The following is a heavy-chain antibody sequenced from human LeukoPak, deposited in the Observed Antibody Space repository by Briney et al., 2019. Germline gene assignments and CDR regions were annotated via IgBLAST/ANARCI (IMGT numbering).Heavy chain of an antibody. V-gene: IGHV3-74*01. J-gene: IGHJ4*02. CDR2: MNSDGCRT. Sequence: GGSLRLFCAAWRFIFSSYWTQWARQATGKGLVWVSRMNSDGCRTSCADSVKGRFTISRDSAKNTRYLQMNSLRAEDTAVYYCARTKGGSDYFYPFDYWGQGTLVTVS. CDR1: RFIFSSYW. D-gene: IGHD3-22*01. CDR3: ARTKGGSDYFYPFDY.